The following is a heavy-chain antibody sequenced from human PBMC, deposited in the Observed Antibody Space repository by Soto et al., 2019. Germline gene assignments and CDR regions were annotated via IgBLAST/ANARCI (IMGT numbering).Heavy chain of an antibody. V-gene: IGHV1-18*01. CDR3: ARALGYSGYAGMDV. CDR1: GYAFTIYG. D-gene: IGHD5-12*01. CDR2: ISPDNGNT. J-gene: IGHJ6*02. Sequence: ASVKVSCKASGYAFTIYGINWVRQAPGQGLEWMGWISPDNGNTNYAQKLQGRVTMTTDTSTSTAYMELRSLRSDDTAVYYCARALGYSGYAGMDVWGQGTTVTVSS.